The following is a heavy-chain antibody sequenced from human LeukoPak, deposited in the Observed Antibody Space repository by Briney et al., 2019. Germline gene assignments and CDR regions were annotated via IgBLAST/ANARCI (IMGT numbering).Heavy chain of an antibody. V-gene: IGHV3-30*18. J-gene: IGHJ4*02. CDR1: GFTFTNYG. Sequence: PGGSLRLSCAASGFTFTNYGMHWVRQAPGKGLEWVAVISYDGSNKYNADSVKGRFTISRDNSKNTLYLQMNSLRDEDTAVYYCAKAWSRGNYYPYFDSWGQGIQVTVSS. CDR3: AKAWSRGNYYPYFDS. D-gene: IGHD1-26*01. CDR2: ISYDGSNK.